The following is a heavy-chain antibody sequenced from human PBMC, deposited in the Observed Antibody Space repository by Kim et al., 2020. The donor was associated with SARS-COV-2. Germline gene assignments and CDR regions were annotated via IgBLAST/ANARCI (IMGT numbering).Heavy chain of an antibody. V-gene: IGHV4-4*02. D-gene: IGHD6-6*01. CDR1: GGSIRGNNW. CDR3: ARAEVAARFGMDV. CDR2: IYHTGNT. Sequence: SETLSLTCAVSGGSIRGNNWWSGVRQTPGKGLAWIGEIYHTGNTKYNPSLQSRVIISVDRSKNQFSLKLSSVTAADTAVYLCARAEVAARFGMDVWGQGTTATVSS. J-gene: IGHJ6*02.